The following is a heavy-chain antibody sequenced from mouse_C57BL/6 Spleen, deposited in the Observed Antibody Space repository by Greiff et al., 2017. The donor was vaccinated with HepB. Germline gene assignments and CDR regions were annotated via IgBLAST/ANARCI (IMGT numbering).Heavy chain of an antibody. CDR3: ARCGYYAFAY. CDR1: GYTFTDYY. D-gene: IGHD2-3*01. J-gene: IGHJ3*01. Sequence: VQLQQSGPELVKPGASVKISCKASGYTFTDYYMNWVKQSHGKSLEWIGDINPNNGVTSYNQKFKGKATLTVDKSSSTASMELRSLTSEDSAVYYCARCGYYAFAYWGQGTLVTVSA. V-gene: IGHV1-26*01. CDR2: INPNNGVT.